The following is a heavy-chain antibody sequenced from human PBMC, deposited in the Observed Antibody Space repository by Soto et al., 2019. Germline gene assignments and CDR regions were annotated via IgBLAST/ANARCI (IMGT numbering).Heavy chain of an antibody. Sequence: QVQLVQSGAEVKKPGSSVKVSCKASGGTFSSYTISWVRQAPGQGLEWMGRIIPILGIANYAQKFQGRVTITADKSTSTAYMELSSLRSEDTAVYYCARDSTPLTMIVAQHYYYGMDVWGQGTTVTVSS. D-gene: IGHD3-22*01. CDR2: IIPILGIA. J-gene: IGHJ6*02. CDR1: GGTFSSYT. V-gene: IGHV1-69*08. CDR3: ARDSTPLTMIVAQHYYYGMDV.